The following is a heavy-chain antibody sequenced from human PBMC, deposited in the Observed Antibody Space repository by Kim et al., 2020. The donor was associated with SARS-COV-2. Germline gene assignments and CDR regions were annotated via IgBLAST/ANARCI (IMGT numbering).Heavy chain of an antibody. J-gene: IGHJ4*02. CDR3: ARDYYGSGSWVL. Sequence: KYSQKFQGRVTITRDTSASTAYMELSSLTSEDTALYYCARDYYGSGSWVLWGQGTLVTVSS. D-gene: IGHD3-10*01. V-gene: IGHV1-3*01.